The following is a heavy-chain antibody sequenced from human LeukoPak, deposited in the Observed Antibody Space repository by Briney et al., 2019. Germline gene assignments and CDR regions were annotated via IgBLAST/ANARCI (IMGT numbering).Heavy chain of an antibody. V-gene: IGHV4-38-2*02. CDR3: ARDYDFWAGYHAFDM. D-gene: IGHD3-3*01. Sequence: PSETLSLTCTVSGYSISGGYYWGWIRQPPGKGLEWIGNIYHSGSTNFNPSLKSRVNISVDTSKNQFSLKLSSVTAADTAVYYCARDYDFWAGYHAFDMWGQGTLVTASS. J-gene: IGHJ3*02. CDR1: GYSISGGYY. CDR2: IYHSGST.